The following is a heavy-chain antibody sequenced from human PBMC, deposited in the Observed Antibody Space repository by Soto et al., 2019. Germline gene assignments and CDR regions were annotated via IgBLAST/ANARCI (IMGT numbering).Heavy chain of an antibody. CDR2: IYWNDDK. CDR3: AHGGIAAAGFDY. CDR1: GFSLSTSGVG. D-gene: IGHD6-13*01. J-gene: IGHJ4*02. V-gene: IGHV2-5*01. Sequence: SGPTLVKPTQTLTLTCTFSGFSLSTSGVGVGWIRQPPGKALEWLALIYWNDDKRYSPSLKSRLTITKDTSKNQVVLTMTNMDPVDTATYYCAHGGIAAAGFDYWGQGTLVTVSS.